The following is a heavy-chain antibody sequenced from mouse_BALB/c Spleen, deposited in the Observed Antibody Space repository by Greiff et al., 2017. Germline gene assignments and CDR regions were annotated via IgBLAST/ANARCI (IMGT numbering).Heavy chain of an antibody. CDR2: ISSGGST. CDR3: ARNTRYYDSWYFDV. CDR1: GFTFSSYA. Sequence: EVQLVESGGGLVKPGGSLKLSCAASGFTFSSYAMSWVRQTPEKRLEWVASISSGGSTYYPDSVKGRFTISRDNARNILYLQMSSLRSEDTAMYYCARNTRYYDSWYFDVWGEGTTVTVSS. D-gene: IGHD2-4*01. V-gene: IGHV5-6-5*01. J-gene: IGHJ1*01.